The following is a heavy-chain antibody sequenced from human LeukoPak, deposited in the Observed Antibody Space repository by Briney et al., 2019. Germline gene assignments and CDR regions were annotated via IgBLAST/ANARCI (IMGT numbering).Heavy chain of an antibody. CDR2: ITGSGGTT. V-gene: IGHV3-23*01. CDR3: ARGGSYAAFDI. CDR1: GFTFSSYA. J-gene: IGHJ3*02. D-gene: IGHD1-26*01. Sequence: GGSLRLSCAASGFTFSSYAMIWVRQAPGKGLEWVSTITGSGGTTYYADSVKGRFTISRDNSKNTLYLQMNSLRTEDTAVYYCARGGSYAAFDIWGQGTMVTVSS.